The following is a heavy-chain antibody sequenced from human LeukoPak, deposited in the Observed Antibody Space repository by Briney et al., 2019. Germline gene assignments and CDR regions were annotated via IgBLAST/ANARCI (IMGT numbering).Heavy chain of an antibody. Sequence: GGSLRLSCAASGFTFSSYAMRWVRQAPGKGLECVSAISGSGGSTYYADSVKGRFTISRDNSKNTLYLQMNSLRAEDTAVYYCAKARGIVVVPAAMAFDYWGQGTLVTVSP. CDR3: AKARGIVVVPAAMAFDY. V-gene: IGHV3-23*01. D-gene: IGHD2-2*01. CDR1: GFTFSSYA. J-gene: IGHJ4*02. CDR2: ISGSGGST.